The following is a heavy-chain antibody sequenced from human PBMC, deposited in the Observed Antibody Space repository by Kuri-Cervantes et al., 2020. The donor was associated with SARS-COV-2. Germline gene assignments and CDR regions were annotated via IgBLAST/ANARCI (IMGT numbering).Heavy chain of an antibody. J-gene: IGHJ4*02. CDR1: GFTFSSYA. V-gene: IGHV3-23*01. CDR3: AKAVRRIAAARNDFDY. Sequence: GESLKISCAASGFTFSSYAMSWVRQAPGKGLEWVSAISGSGGSTYYADSVKGRFTISRDNSKNTLYLQMNSLRAEDTAVYYCAKAVRRIAAARNDFDYWGQGTLVTVSS. D-gene: IGHD6-13*01. CDR2: ISGSGGST.